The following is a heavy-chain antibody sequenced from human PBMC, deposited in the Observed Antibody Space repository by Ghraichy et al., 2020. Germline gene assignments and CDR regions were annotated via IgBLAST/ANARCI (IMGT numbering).Heavy chain of an antibody. D-gene: IGHD6-19*01. CDR2: IKQDGSEK. V-gene: IGHV3-7*01. Sequence: GGSLRLSCAASGFTFSSYWMSWVRQAPGKGLEWVANIKQDGSEKYYVDSVKGRFTISRDNAKNSLYLQMNSLRAEDTAVYYCARTASGWYLDGMDVWGQGTTVTVSS. CDR3: ARTASGWYLDGMDV. CDR1: GFTFSSYW. J-gene: IGHJ6*02.